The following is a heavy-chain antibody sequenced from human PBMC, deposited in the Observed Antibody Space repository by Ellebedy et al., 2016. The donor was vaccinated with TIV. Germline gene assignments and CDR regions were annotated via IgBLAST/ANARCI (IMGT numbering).Heavy chain of an antibody. J-gene: IGHJ4*02. Sequence: ASVKVSCKASGYTFTSYYMHWVRQAPGQGLEWMGIINPSGGSTSYAQKFQGRVTMTRDTSTSTVYMELSSLRSEDTAVYYCARGEDTAMVTVRLTWDYWGQGTLVTVSS. CDR3: ARGEDTAMVTVRLTWDY. CDR1: GYTFTSYY. V-gene: IGHV1-46*01. CDR2: INPSGGST. D-gene: IGHD5-18*01.